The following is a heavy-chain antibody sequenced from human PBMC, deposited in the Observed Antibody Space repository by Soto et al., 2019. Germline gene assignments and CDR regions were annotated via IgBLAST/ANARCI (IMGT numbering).Heavy chain of an antibody. CDR2: IYYSGST. Sequence: SETLSLTCTVSGGSISSGDYYWSWIRQPPGKGLEWIGCIYYSGSTYYNPSLKSRVTISVDTSKNQFSLKLSFVTAADTAVYYCASRHSGPYFDYWGQGTLVTVSS. CDR1: GGSISSGDYY. V-gene: IGHV4-30-4*01. CDR3: ASRHSGPYFDY. J-gene: IGHJ4*02. D-gene: IGHD6-25*01.